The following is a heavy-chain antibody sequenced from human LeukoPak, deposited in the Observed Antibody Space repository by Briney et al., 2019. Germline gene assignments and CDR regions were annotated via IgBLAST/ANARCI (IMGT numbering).Heavy chain of an antibody. CDR1: GFTFSAYA. CDR3: AKEGYDSSGYYHWFGP. Sequence: GGSLRLSCSASGFTFSAYAMHWVRQAPGKGLEYVSAISPNGGSTYYADSVKGRFTISRDNSKNTLYLQMNSLRAEDTAVYYCAKEGYDSSGYYHWFGPWGQGTLVTVSS. V-gene: IGHV3-64*04. CDR2: ISPNGGST. D-gene: IGHD3-22*01. J-gene: IGHJ5*02.